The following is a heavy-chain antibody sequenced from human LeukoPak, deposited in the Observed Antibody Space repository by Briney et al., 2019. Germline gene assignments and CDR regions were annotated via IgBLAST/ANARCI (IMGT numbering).Heavy chain of an antibody. J-gene: IGHJ5*02. CDR3: ARGGRGGSYSSDNWFDP. Sequence: PSETLSLTXTVSGGSISSSSYYWGWIGQPPGKGLEWIGSIYYSGSTYYNPSLKSRVTISVDTSKNQFSLKLSSVTAADTAVYYCARGGRGGSYSSDNWFDPWGQGTLVTVSS. CDR1: GGSISSSSYY. V-gene: IGHV4-39*01. D-gene: IGHD1-26*01. CDR2: IYYSGST.